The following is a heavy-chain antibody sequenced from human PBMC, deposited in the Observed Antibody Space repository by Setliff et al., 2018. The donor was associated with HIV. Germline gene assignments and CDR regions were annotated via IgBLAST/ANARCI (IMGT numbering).Heavy chain of an antibody. J-gene: IGHJ5*01. CDR1: GGSIRTGAYY. CDR3: ARGGAVSADFDS. D-gene: IGHD3-16*01. CDR2: IYYDGRT. V-gene: IGHV4-39*07. Sequence: SETLSLTCTVSGGSIRTGAYYWGWIRQPPGKGLEWIGSIYYDGRTFYKPSLKSRLTISVDTSKNQFSLSLNSVTAADTAVYFCARGGAVSADFDSWGQGTLGTVSS.